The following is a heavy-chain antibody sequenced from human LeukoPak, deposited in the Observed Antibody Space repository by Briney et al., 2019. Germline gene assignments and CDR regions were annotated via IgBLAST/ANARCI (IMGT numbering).Heavy chain of an antibody. CDR1: GFTVSSNY. CDR3: ARGGDGSRYYGDY. J-gene: IGHJ4*02. V-gene: IGHV3-66*01. CDR2: IYSGGST. D-gene: IGHD3-22*01. Sequence: PGGSLRLSCAASGFTVSSNYMNWVRQAPGKGLEWVSLIYSGGSTHYADSVKGRFTISRDNSKNTLYLQMNSLRAEDTAVYYCARGGDGSRYYGDYWGQGTLVTVSS.